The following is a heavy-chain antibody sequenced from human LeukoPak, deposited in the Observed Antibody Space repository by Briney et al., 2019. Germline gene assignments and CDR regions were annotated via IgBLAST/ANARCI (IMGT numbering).Heavy chain of an antibody. Sequence: GASVKVSCKASGYTFTSYYMHWVRQAPGQGLEWMGIINPSGGSTSYAQKFQGRVTMTRDTSTSTVYMELSSLRSEDTAVYYCARAGYSYGDHYYYYGMDVWGQGTTVTVPS. D-gene: IGHD5-18*01. V-gene: IGHV1-46*01. CDR2: INPSGGST. J-gene: IGHJ6*02. CDR1: GYTFTSYY. CDR3: ARAGYSYGDHYYYYGMDV.